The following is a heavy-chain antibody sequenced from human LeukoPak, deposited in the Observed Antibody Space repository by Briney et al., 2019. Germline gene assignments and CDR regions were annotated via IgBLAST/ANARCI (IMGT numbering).Heavy chain of an antibody. J-gene: IGHJ3*02. Sequence: PGGSLRLSCAASGFTFSTYAVSWVRQAPGKGLEWVSAISGSGDNTYYADSVKGRFTISRDNSMNTLYLQMNTLRAEDTAVYYCAKETTGYCSSTSCYAGGAFDIWGQGTMVTVSS. CDR3: AKETTGYCSSTSCYAGGAFDI. CDR1: GFTFSTYA. V-gene: IGHV3-23*01. CDR2: ISGSGDNT. D-gene: IGHD2-2*01.